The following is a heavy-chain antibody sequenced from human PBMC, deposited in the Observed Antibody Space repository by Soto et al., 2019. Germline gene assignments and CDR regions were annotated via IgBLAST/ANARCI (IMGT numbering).Heavy chain of an antibody. J-gene: IGHJ6*02. V-gene: IGHV1-69*02. D-gene: IGHD3-9*01. Sequence: QVQLVQSGAEVKKPGSSVKVSCKASGGTFSSYTISWVRQAPGQGLEWMGRIIPILGIANYAQKFQGRVTITADKSTSTAYMELSSLRSEDTAVYYCARAELRYFDWLGPRSPVGMDVWGQGTTVTVSS. CDR1: GGTFSSYT. CDR3: ARAELRYFDWLGPRSPVGMDV. CDR2: IIPILGIA.